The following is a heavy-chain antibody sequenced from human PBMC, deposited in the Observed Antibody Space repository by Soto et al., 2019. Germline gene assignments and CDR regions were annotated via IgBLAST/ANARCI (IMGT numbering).Heavy chain of an antibody. J-gene: IGHJ4*02. CDR1: GFTFSGST. V-gene: IGHV3-73*01. Sequence: GGSLRLSCAASGFTFSGSTMHWVRQASGKELEWVGRIRNKAKSYATAYAASVEGRFTISRDDSKNTAYLEMNSLKTDDTAVYYCTRQESYGSAPEWGQGTLVTVSS. CDR3: TRQESYGSAPE. D-gene: IGHD3-10*01. CDR2: IRNKAKSYAT.